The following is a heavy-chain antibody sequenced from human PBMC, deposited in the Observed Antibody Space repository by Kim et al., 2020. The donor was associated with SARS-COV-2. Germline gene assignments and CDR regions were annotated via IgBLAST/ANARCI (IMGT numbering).Heavy chain of an antibody. V-gene: IGHV3-23*01. D-gene: IGHD6-6*01. CDR3: AKNIGGGSSILDS. CDR2: INSSESIT. CDR1: RFTFSNYA. J-gene: IGHJ4*02. Sequence: GGSLRLSCVASRFTFSNYAMTWVRQAPGKGLEWVSNINSSESITDYTDSVKGRFTMSRDNSKNTLYLQMNSLRAEDTAVYYCAKNIGGGSSILDSWGQGSLVT.